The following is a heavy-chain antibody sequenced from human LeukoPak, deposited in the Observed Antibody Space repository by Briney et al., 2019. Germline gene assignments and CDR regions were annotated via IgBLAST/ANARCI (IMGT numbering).Heavy chain of an antibody. J-gene: IGHJ5*02. D-gene: IGHD3/OR15-3a*01. CDR1: GFTFSSYN. Sequence: PGGSLRLSCAASGFTFSSYNMNWVRQAPGKGLEWVSSIGTRTSYIYYADSLKGRFTISRDNAKNSLYLQINSLRAEDTAVYYCARSLVATTSWSGQYNWLDTWGQGTLVTVSS. CDR3: ARSLVATTSWSGQYNWLDT. CDR2: IGTRTSYI. V-gene: IGHV3-21*06.